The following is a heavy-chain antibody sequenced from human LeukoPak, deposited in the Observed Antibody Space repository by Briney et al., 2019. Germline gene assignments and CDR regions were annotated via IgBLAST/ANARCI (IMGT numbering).Heavy chain of an antibody. J-gene: IGHJ4*02. V-gene: IGHV3-43*02. CDR1: GFTFDDYA. CDR2: ISGDGGST. D-gene: IGHD5-12*01. CDR3: AKDSSGYDYNFDY. Sequence: PGGSLRLSCAASGFTFDDYAMHWVRQPPGKGRDGVSLISGDGGSTYYADSVKGRFTISRDNSKNSLYLQMNSLRTEDTALCYCAKDSSGYDYNFDYWGQGTLVTVSS.